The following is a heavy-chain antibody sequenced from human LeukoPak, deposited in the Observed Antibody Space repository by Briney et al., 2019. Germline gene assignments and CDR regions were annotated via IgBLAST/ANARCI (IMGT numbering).Heavy chain of an antibody. Sequence: GGSLRLSCVASGFTFSGYSMNWVRQAPGKGLEWVSLITTTSSYIYYADSVKGRFTISRDNAKNSLYLQMNSLRAEDTAVYYCARGDYYDSSGYPGGKGFDYWGQGTLVTVSS. CDR3: ARGDYYDSSGYPGGKGFDY. V-gene: IGHV3-21*01. J-gene: IGHJ4*02. D-gene: IGHD3-22*01. CDR1: GFTFSGYS. CDR2: ITTTSSYI.